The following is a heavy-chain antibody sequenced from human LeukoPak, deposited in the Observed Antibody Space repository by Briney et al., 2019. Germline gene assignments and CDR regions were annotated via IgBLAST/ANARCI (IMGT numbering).Heavy chain of an antibody. V-gene: IGHV3-21*05. J-gene: IGHJ4*02. Sequence: GGSLRLSCAASGFTFSSYNMNWVRQAPGKGPEWVSFISRGSNDESYAVSVRGRFTISRDNTRNTLSLQMNSLRAEDTAVYYCARSSGAYLSPVDYWGQGTLVTVSS. D-gene: IGHD3-22*01. CDR1: GFTFSSYN. CDR2: ISRGSNDE. CDR3: ARSSGAYLSPVDY.